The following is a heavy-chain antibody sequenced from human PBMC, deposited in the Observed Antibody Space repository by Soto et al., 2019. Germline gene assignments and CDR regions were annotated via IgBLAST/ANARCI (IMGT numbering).Heavy chain of an antibody. D-gene: IGHD4-17*01. V-gene: IGHV4-30-2*01. Sequence: QLQLQESGSGLVKPSQTLSLTCAVSGASISSGAYSWSWIRQPPGKGLEWIGYIYHSGSTYYNPSLKSRVTISVDRSKNQFSLKLSSVTAADTAVYYCARDSDSYGGAPFDYWGQGTLVTVSS. CDR1: GASISSGAYS. CDR3: ARDSDSYGGAPFDY. CDR2: IYHSGST. J-gene: IGHJ4*02.